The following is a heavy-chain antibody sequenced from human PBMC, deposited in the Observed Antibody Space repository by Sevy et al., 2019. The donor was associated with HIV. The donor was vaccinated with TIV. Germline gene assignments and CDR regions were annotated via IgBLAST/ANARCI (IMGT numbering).Heavy chain of an antibody. Sequence: SETLSLTCTVSGGSISSYSWSWIRQPPGKGLEWIGYIYDSGSTNYNPSLKSRVTISVDTSKNQFSLKLSSVTAADTAVYYCARGGSSGWERGSFDYWGQGTLVTVSS. CDR3: ARGGSSGWERGSFDY. CDR1: GGSISSYS. D-gene: IGHD6-19*01. V-gene: IGHV4-59*01. CDR2: IYDSGST. J-gene: IGHJ4*02.